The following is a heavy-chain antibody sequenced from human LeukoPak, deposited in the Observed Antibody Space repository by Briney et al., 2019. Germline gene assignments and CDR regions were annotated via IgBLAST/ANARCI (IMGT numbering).Heavy chain of an antibody. CDR2: ISAYNGNT. Sequence: GASVKVSCKASGDTFTSYGISWVRQAPGQGLEWMGWISAYNGNTNYAQKLQGRVTMTTDTSTSTAYMELRSLRSDDTAVYYCARDPSITGTAHFDYWGQGTLVTVSS. CDR1: GDTFTSYG. V-gene: IGHV1-18*01. J-gene: IGHJ4*02. CDR3: ARDPSITGTAHFDY. D-gene: IGHD1-20*01.